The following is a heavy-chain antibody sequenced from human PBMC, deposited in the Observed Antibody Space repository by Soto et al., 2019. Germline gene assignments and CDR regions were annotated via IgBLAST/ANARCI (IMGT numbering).Heavy chain of an antibody. CDR2: ISWNSGTI. CDR3: AKDVTLSLSGPNAFNI. J-gene: IGHJ3*02. Sequence: EVQLVESGGGLVQPGRSLRLSCAASGFTFDDYAMHWVRQPPGKGLEWVSGISWNSGTIGYADSVKGRFTISRDNAKNFLYLQINSLRAEDTAFYYCAKDVTLSLSGPNAFNIWGQGTMVTVSS. V-gene: IGHV3-9*01. CDR1: GFTFDDYA. D-gene: IGHD3-9*01.